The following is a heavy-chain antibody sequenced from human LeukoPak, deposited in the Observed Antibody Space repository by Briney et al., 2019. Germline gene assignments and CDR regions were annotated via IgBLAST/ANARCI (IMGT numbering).Heavy chain of an antibody. V-gene: IGHV3-64D*06. Sequence: GGSLRLSCAASGFTFSSFAMHWVRQAPGKGLEYLSAIYSAGSRTYYADSVKGRFTISRDNSKNTLYFEMSSLRVEDTAVYYCVKSPGSGWPVWGQGTLLTVSS. J-gene: IGHJ4*02. CDR1: GFTFSSFA. CDR3: VKSPGSGWPV. CDR2: IYSAGSRT. D-gene: IGHD6-19*01.